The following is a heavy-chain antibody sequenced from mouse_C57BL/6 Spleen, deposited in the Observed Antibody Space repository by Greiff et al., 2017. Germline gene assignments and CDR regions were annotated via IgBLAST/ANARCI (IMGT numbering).Heavy chain of an antibody. Sequence: EVQLVESGGGLVKPGGSLKLSCAASGFTFSSYAMSWVRQTPEKRLEWVATISDGGSYTYYPDNVKGRFTISRDNAKNNLYLQMSHLKSEDTAMYYCARALITTVVVDYWGQGTTLTVSS. D-gene: IGHD1-1*01. CDR2: ISDGGSYT. CDR1: GFTFSSYA. J-gene: IGHJ2*01. V-gene: IGHV5-4*01. CDR3: ARALITTVVVDY.